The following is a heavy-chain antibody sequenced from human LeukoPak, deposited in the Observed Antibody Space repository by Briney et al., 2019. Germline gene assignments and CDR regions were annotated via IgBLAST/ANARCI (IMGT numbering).Heavy chain of an antibody. D-gene: IGHD3-10*01. Sequence: SVKVSCKASGGTLSSYAISWVRQAPGQGLEWMGGIIPMFGTANYAQKFQGRVTITADESTSTAYMELSSLRSEDTAVYYCARDSSGSGDMDVWGKGTTVTVSS. CDR2: IIPMFGTA. V-gene: IGHV1-69*01. CDR3: ARDSSGSGDMDV. J-gene: IGHJ6*03. CDR1: GGTLSSYA.